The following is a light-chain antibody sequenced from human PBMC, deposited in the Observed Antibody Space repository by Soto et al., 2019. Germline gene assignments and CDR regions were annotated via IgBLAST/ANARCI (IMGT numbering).Light chain of an antibody. CDR3: QHYNSYSEA. CDR2: AAS. V-gene: IGKV1-9*01. Sequence: DIQLTQSTSFLPASVGDRVTITCRASQGISSYLAWYQQKPGKAPKLLIYAASTLESGVPSRFSGSRSGTEFTLTISSLQPDDFATYYCQHYNSYSEAFGQGTKVDIK. CDR1: QGISSY. J-gene: IGKJ1*01.